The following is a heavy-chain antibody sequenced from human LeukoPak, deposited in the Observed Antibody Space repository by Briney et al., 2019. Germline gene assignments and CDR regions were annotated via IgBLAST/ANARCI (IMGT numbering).Heavy chain of an antibody. Sequence: GSLRLSCAASGFIVSNYWMTWVRQAPGKGLEWVAHIRQDGSERHYVDSVKDRFTISRDNAKNSLDLQMDSLRAEDTAVYYCARDWGSTGYDLYDSWGQGTLVTVSS. CDR2: IRQDGSER. CDR1: GFIVSNYW. V-gene: IGHV3-7*01. J-gene: IGHJ4*02. CDR3: ARDWGSTGYDLYDS. D-gene: IGHD5-12*01.